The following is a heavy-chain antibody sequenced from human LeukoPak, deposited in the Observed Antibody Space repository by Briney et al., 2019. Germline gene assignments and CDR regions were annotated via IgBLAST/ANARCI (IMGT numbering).Heavy chain of an antibody. J-gene: IGHJ3*02. CDR2: MNPNSGNT. CDR3: ARADYYDSSGIEEAFDI. D-gene: IGHD3-22*01. Sequence: ASVKVSCKASGYTFTGYDINWVRQATGQGLEWMGWMNPNSGNTGYAQKFQGRVTMTRNTSISTAYMELSSLRSEDTAVYYCARADYYDSSGIEEAFDIWGQGTMVTVSS. V-gene: IGHV1-8*01. CDR1: GYTFTGYD.